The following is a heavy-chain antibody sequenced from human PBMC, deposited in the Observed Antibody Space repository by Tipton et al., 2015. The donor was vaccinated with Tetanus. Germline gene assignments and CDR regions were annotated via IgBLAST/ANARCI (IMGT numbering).Heavy chain of an antibody. CDR2: IYYSGST. J-gene: IGHJ4*02. D-gene: IGHD6-13*01. CDR1: GGSISSGGYY. Sequence: TLSLTCTVSGGSISSGGYYWSWIRQHPGKGLEWIGYIYYSGSTYYNPSLKSRVTISVDTSKNQLSLKLSSVTAADTAVYYCARALGAAAVDYWGQGTLVAVSS. V-gene: IGHV4-31*03. CDR3: ARALGAAAVDY.